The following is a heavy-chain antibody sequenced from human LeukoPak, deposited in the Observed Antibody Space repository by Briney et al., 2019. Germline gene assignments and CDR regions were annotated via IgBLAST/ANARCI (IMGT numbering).Heavy chain of an antibody. J-gene: IGHJ5*02. CDR3: ASLYCSRTSCYMDP. Sequence: PSETLSLTCTVSGASVSSGSYYWSWVRQPPGKGLEWIGFISYRGNTNYNPSPKSRVIISADTSKNQFSLKLSSVIAADTAVYYCASLYCSRTSCYMDPWGQGTLVTVSS. D-gene: IGHD2-2*02. V-gene: IGHV4-61*01. CDR2: ISYRGNT. CDR1: GASVSSGSYY.